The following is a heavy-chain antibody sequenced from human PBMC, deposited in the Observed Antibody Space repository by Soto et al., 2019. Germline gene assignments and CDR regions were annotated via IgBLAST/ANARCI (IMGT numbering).Heavy chain of an antibody. D-gene: IGHD1-1*01. J-gene: IGHJ6*02. Sequence: SETLSLTCAVYGGSFSCYYWSWIRQPPGKGLEWIGEINHSGSTNYNPSLKSRVTISVDTSKNQFSLKLSSVTAADTAVYYCARGRPRIQLEGRGYYYYYGMDVWGQGTTVTVSS. CDR1: GGSFSCYY. V-gene: IGHV4-34*01. CDR2: INHSGST. CDR3: ARGRPRIQLEGRGYYYYYGMDV.